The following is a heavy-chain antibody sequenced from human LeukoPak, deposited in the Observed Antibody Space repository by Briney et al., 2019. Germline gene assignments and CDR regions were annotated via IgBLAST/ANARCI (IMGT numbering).Heavy chain of an antibody. V-gene: IGHV3-23*01. CDR1: GFTFSNYG. Sequence: SGGSLRLSCTASGFTFSNYGMTWGRQAPDKGLEWVSVISYGSGDSTYYTDSVKGRFTISRDNSKNTVYLQMNSLRVEDTAVYYCAPRGIAAYWGQGTLVTVSS. J-gene: IGHJ4*02. D-gene: IGHD6-25*01. CDR2: ISYGSGDST. CDR3: APRGIAAY.